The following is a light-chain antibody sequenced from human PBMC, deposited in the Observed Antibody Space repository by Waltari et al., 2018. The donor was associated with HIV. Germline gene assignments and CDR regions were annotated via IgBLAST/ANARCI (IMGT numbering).Light chain of an antibody. V-gene: IGLV1-44*01. CDR1: SSNIGSNT. CDR3: AAWDGSLNGRVV. J-gene: IGLJ2*01. CDR2: SNN. Sequence: QSVLTQPPSASGTPGQRVTISCSGSSSNIGSNTVNWYQQLPGTAPKLLIYSNNQRPSGVPDRFSGSESGTSASLAISGLQSEDEADYYCAAWDGSLNGRVVFGGGTKLTVL.